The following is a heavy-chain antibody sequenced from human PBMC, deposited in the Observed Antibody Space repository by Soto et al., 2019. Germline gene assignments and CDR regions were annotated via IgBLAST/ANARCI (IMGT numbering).Heavy chain of an antibody. CDR2: IWYDGSNK. CDR1: GFTFSSYG. Sequence: GGSLRLSCAASGFTFSSYGMHWVRQAPGKGLEWVAVIWYDGSNKYYADSVKGRFTISRDNSKNTLYLQMNSLRAEDTAVYYCARDCSGGSCYSPNRIMDVWGQGTTVTVSS. J-gene: IGHJ6*02. CDR3: ARDCSGGSCYSPNRIMDV. D-gene: IGHD2-15*01. V-gene: IGHV3-33*01.